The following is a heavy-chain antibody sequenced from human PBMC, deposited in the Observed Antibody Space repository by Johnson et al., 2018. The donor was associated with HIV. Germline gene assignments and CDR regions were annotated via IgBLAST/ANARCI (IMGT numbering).Heavy chain of an antibody. J-gene: IGHJ3*02. CDR1: GFTFDDYD. D-gene: IGHD6-13*01. CDR2: LNWNGGST. CDR3: TTDLAAVGSGAFDS. V-gene: IGHV3-20*04. Sequence: VQLVESGGGVVRPGGSLRLSCAASGFTFDDYDMSWVRQAPGKGLEWVSGLNWNGGSTGYGDSVKGRFTISRDKAKNSLSLQMNSLKTEDTAIYSCTTDLAAVGSGAFDSWGQGTMVTVSS.